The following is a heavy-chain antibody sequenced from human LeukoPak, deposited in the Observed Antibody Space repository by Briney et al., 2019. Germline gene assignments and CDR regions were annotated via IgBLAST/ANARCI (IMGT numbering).Heavy chain of an antibody. V-gene: IGHV3-30*04. CDR2: ISYDGSNR. D-gene: IGHD3-3*01. Sequence: GGSLRLFCAASGFTFSTYSMHWVRQAPGKGLQWVALISYDGSNRYYTDSVEGRFTISRDNSKNTLYLQMDSLRAEDTAVYYCARVRDKSGYYSRNKNAFDIWGQGTMVTVSS. CDR3: ARVRDKSGYYSRNKNAFDI. CDR1: GFTFSTYS. J-gene: IGHJ3*02.